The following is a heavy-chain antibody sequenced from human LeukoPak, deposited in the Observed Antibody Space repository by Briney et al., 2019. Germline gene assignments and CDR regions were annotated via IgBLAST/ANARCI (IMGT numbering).Heavy chain of an antibody. V-gene: IGHV4-4*07. J-gene: IGHJ4*02. CDR2: IYTSGDT. D-gene: IGHD6-13*01. Sequence: SETLSLTCTVSGGSISGYYWSWIRQPAGQGLEWVGRIYTSGDTNYNPSPKSRVTMPVDTSKNQLSLKLRPVTAADTAVYYCARAAGAAGGQYFDYWGQGTLVTVSS. CDR1: GGSISGYY. CDR3: ARAAGAAGGQYFDY.